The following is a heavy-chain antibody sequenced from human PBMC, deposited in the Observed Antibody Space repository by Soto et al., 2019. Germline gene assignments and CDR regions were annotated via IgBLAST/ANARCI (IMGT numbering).Heavy chain of an antibody. Sequence: ASETLSLTCAVYGGSFSGYYWSWIRQPPGKGLEWIGEINHSGSTNYNPSLKSRVTISVDTSKNQFSLKLSSVTAADTAVYYCARQDYDYVWGSYRFNWFDPWGQGTLVTSPQ. CDR2: INHSGST. CDR1: GGSFSGYY. CDR3: ARQDYDYVWGSYRFNWFDP. J-gene: IGHJ5*02. D-gene: IGHD3-16*02. V-gene: IGHV4-34*01.